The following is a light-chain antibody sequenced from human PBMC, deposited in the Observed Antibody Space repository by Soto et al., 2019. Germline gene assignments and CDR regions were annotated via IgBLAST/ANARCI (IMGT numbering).Light chain of an antibody. CDR1: QSVSSSY. J-gene: IGKJ1*01. Sequence: EIVLTQSPGTLSLSPGEGATVSGRASQSVSSSYLAWYQQRRGQAPRLLIYGATSRATGIPDRFSGSGSGTDFTLTISRLEPEDFAVYYCQQYGSSPRTFGQGTKVDIK. CDR2: GAT. CDR3: QQYGSSPRT. V-gene: IGKV3-20*01.